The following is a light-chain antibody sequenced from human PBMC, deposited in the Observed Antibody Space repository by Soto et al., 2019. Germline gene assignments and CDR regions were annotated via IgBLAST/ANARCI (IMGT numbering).Light chain of an antibody. CDR2: EVS. CDR1: SSDIGAYTY. V-gene: IGLV2-14*01. J-gene: IGLJ1*01. Sequence: QSVLTQPASVSGSPGQSITISCTGTSSDIGAYTYVSWYQQHPGKAPKLMIYEVSNRPSGVSHRFSGSKSGNTASLTISGLQAEDEADYYCSSYTTSTTQVFGTGTKVTVL. CDR3: SSYTTSTTQV.